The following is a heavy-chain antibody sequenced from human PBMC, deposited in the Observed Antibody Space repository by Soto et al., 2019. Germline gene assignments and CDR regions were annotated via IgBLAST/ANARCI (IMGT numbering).Heavy chain of an antibody. CDR3: ARGAHLWFGELGNWFDP. D-gene: IGHD3-10*01. CDR2: INHSAST. V-gene: IGHV4-34*01. J-gene: IGHJ5*02. Sequence: SETLSLTCAVYGGSFSGYYWSWIRQPPGKGLEWIGEINHSASTTYNPSLQSRVTISVDTSKNQLSLKLSSVTAADTAVYYCARGAHLWFGELGNWFDPWGQGTLVTVSS. CDR1: GGSFSGYY.